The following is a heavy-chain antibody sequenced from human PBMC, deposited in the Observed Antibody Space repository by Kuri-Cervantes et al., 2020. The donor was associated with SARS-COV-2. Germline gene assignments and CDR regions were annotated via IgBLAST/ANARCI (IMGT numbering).Heavy chain of an antibody. Sequence: GESLKISCAASGFTFSSYWMSWVRQAPGKGLEWVANIKQDGSEKYYVDSVKGRFTISRDNAKNSLYLQMNSLRAEDTAVYYCAKYVFGVAYLDYWGQGTLVTVSS. J-gene: IGHJ4*02. CDR2: IKQDGSEK. CDR3: AKYVFGVAYLDY. D-gene: IGHD3-3*01. CDR1: GFTFSSYW. V-gene: IGHV3-7*01.